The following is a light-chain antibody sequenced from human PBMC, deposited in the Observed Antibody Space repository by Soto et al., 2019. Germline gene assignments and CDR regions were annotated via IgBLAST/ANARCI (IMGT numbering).Light chain of an antibody. J-gene: IGKJ4*01. V-gene: IGKV3-11*01. Sequence: EIVLTQSPATLSLSPGERATLSCRASQSVSSYLAWYQQKHGQAPRLLIYDASNRATGVPARFTGSGSGKDFTLTISSLEPEDFAVYYCQQRNTWSLTFGGGTKVEIK. CDR2: DAS. CDR3: QQRNTWSLT. CDR1: QSVSSY.